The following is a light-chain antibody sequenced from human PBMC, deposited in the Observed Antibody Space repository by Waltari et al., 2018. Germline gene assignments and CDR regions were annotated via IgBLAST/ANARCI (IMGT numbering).Light chain of an antibody. J-gene: IGLJ2*01. V-gene: IGLV2-14*01. CDR2: EVT. Sequence: QSALTQPASVSGSPGQSTTISCTGTSSDVGGYNNVSWYQQQPGKAPKLLILEVTNRPSGISNRFSGSKSGNTASLTISGLQAEDEGEYYCSSFTTIGTLVVFGGGTKVTVL. CDR3: SSFTTIGTLVV. CDR1: SSDVGGYNN.